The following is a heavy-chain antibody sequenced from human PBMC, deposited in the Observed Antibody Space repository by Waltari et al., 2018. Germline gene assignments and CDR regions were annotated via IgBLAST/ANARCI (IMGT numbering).Heavy chain of an antibody. CDR2: FDPEDGET. J-gene: IGHJ5*02. CDR3: ATVEYYYGSGRGWFDP. Sequence: QVQLVQSGAEVKKPGASVKVSCKVSGYTITELSIPWVRQAPGKGLEWMGGFDPEDGETIYAQKFQGRVTMTEDTSTDTAYMELSSLRSEDTAVYYCATVEYYYGSGRGWFDPWGQGTLVTVSS. V-gene: IGHV1-24*01. D-gene: IGHD3-10*01. CDR1: GYTITELS.